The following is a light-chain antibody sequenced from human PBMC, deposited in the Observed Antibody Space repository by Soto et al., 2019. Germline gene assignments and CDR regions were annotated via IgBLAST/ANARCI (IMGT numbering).Light chain of an antibody. Sequence: DIQMTQSPSTLSASVGDRVTITCRASQSSTSWLAWYQQRPGKAPKILIHKPSSLEAGVPARFSSSDYGTEFSLTISSVQPYDFATSFCIQYNIYPLSFGGGTKVEIK. V-gene: IGKV1-5*03. CDR1: QSSTSW. CDR2: KPS. J-gene: IGKJ4*01. CDR3: IQYNIYPLS.